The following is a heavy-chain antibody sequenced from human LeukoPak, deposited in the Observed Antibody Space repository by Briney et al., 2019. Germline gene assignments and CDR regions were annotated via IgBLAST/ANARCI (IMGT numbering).Heavy chain of an antibody. CDR2: INNSGNT. Sequence: SETLSLTCTVSGGSISSYYWSWIRQPPGKGLEWIGYINNSGNTNYNPSLKSRVTISVDTSKNQFSLKLSSVTAADTAIYYCAREGGTVPDYWGQGTLVTVSS. V-gene: IGHV4-4*08. CDR3: AREGGTVPDY. D-gene: IGHD4-17*01. CDR1: GGSISSYY. J-gene: IGHJ4*02.